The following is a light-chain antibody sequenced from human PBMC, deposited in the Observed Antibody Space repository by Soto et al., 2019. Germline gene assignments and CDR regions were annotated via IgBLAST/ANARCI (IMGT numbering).Light chain of an antibody. J-gene: IGKJ1*01. CDR2: GAS. CDR1: QSVTSSY. CDR3: QQYGDSRT. V-gene: IGKV3-20*01. Sequence: EIVFTQSPGTLSFSQGERATLSCRASQSVTSSYLAWYQQKPGQAPRLLIYGASSRATGIPDRFSGSGSGTDFTLTISRLEPEDFAVYYCQQYGDSRTFGQGTKVDIK.